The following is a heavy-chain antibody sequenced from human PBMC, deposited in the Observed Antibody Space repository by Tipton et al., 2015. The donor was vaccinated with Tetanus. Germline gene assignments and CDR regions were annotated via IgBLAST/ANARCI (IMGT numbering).Heavy chain of an antibody. CDR1: GGSISSSSYY. J-gene: IGHJ2*01. D-gene: IGHD4-17*01. V-gene: IGHV4-39*01. Sequence: TLSLTRTVSGGSISSSSYYWGWIRQPPGKGLEWIGSIYYSGSTYYNPSLKSRVTISVDTSKNQFSLKLSSVTAADTAVYYCASPYGDYVWYFDLWGRGTLVTVSS. CDR2: IYYSGST. CDR3: ASPYGDYVWYFDL.